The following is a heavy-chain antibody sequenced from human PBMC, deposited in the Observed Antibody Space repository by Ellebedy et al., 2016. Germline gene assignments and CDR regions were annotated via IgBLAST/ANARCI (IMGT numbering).Heavy chain of an antibody. V-gene: IGHV1-2*02. CDR1: GYTFTGYY. J-gene: IGHJ4*02. CDR2: INPNSGGT. Sequence: ASVKVSCXASGYTFTGYYMHWVRQAPGQGLEWMGWINPNSGGTNYAQKFQGRVTMTRNTSISTAYMELSSLRSEDTAVYYCARVGSRSTYYDFWSGKDYWGQGTLVTVSS. CDR3: ARVGSRSTYYDFWSGKDY. D-gene: IGHD3-3*01.